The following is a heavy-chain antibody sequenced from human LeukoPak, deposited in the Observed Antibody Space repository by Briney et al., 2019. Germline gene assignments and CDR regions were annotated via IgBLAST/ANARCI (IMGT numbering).Heavy chain of an antibody. D-gene: IGHD4/OR15-4a*01. CDR1: GYTFTSYY. J-gene: IGHJ4*02. CDR2: INPSGGST. CDR3: ARANYAYYFDY. Sequence: ASVKVSCKASGYTFTSYYMHWVRQAPGQGLEWMGIINPSGGSTSYAQKFQGRVTMTRDMSTSTVYMEPSSLRSEDTAVYYCARANYAYYFDYWGRGTLVTVSS. V-gene: IGHV1-46*01.